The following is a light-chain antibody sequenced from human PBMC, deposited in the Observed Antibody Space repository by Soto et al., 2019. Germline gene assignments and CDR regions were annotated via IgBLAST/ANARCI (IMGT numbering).Light chain of an antibody. CDR2: AAS. J-gene: IGKJ1*01. Sequence: DIQMTQSPFSLSASVGDRVTITCRASQSITTYLTWYQQKPGKAPNLLIYAASSLQSGVPSRFSGSGSGTDFTLTISSLQHEDFATYYCQQSYSTLWTFGKGTKVEIK. V-gene: IGKV1-39*01. CDR3: QQSYSTLWT. CDR1: QSITTY.